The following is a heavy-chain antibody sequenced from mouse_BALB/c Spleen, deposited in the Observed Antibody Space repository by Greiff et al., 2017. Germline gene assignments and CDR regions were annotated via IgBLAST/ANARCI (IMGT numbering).Heavy chain of an antibody. J-gene: IGHJ4*01. CDR1: GFTFSSFG. CDR3: ARFWDDAMDY. Sequence: EVQVVESGGGLVQPGGSRKLSCAASGFTFSSFGMHWVRQAPEKGLEWVAYISSGSSTIYYADTVKGRFTISRDNPKNTLFLQMTSLRSEDTAMYYCARFWDDAMDYWGQGTSVTVSS. D-gene: IGHD4-1*01. CDR2: ISSGSSTI. V-gene: IGHV5-17*02.